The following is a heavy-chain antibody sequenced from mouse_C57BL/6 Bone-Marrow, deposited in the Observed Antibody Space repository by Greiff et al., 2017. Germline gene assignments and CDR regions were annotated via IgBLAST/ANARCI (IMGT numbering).Heavy chain of an antibody. J-gene: IGHJ3*01. CDR2: ISSGGSYT. CDR1: GFTFSSYG. D-gene: IGHD3-2*02. V-gene: IGHV5-6*02. CDR3: ARQLRLRFAY. Sequence: EVMLVESGGDLVKPGGSLKLSCAASGFTFSSYGMSWVRQTPDKRLEWVATISSGGSYTYYPDSVKGRFTISRDNAKNTLYLQMSSLKSEDTAMYDCARQLRLRFAYWGQGTLVTVSA.